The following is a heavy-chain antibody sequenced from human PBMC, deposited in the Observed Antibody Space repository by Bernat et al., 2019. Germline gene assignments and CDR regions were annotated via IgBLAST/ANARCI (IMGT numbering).Heavy chain of an antibody. Sequence: KASGYTFTTYGISWVRQAPGQGLEWMAWISAYNGNTNYAQKLQGRVTMTTDTSTSTAYMELRSLRSDEPAVYFCYYYDSSGRSDDEEIWGKGTMV. J-gene: IGHJ3*02. CDR3: YYYDSSGRSDDEEI. CDR1: GYTFTTYG. CDR2: ISAYNGNT. V-gene: IGHV1-18*01. D-gene: IGHD3-22*01.